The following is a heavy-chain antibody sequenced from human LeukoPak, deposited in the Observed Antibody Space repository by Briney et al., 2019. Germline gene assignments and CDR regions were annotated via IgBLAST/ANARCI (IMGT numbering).Heavy chain of an antibody. J-gene: IGHJ6*02. Sequence: GESLKISCKGSGYSFTSYWIGWVRQMPGKGLEWMGIIYPGDSDTRYSPSFQGQVTISADKSISAAYLQWSSLKASDTAMYYCARHLSLSRCFNYYGMDVWGQGTTVTVSS. CDR2: IYPGDSDT. V-gene: IGHV5-51*01. CDR3: ARHLSLSRCFNYYGMDV. D-gene: IGHD4/OR15-4a*01. CDR1: GYSFTSYW.